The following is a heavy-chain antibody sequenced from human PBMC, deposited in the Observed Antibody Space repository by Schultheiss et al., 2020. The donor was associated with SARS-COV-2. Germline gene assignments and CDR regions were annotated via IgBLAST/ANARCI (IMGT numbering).Heavy chain of an antibody. D-gene: IGHD3-3*02. J-gene: IGHJ4*02. CDR1: GFVFSDFA. CDR3: VHFRTGDTHGLITDH. Sequence: GGSLRLSCAASGFVFSDFAMYWVRQTPDQGLEWVAVISFDGREKHFADSVKGRFTISRDNSKNTVSLQMDSLRVEDTAVYYCVHFRTGDTHGLITDHWGQGALVTVSS. CDR2: ISFDGREK. V-gene: IGHV3-30*01.